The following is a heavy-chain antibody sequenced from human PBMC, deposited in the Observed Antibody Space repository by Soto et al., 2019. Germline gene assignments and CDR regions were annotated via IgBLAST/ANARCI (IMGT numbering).Heavy chain of an antibody. Sequence: GGPLSLSCAAPRFRFVTSWVTWVRQPPGKGLEWVAVISSEGSNKYYADSVKGRFTISRDNSKNTLYLQMNSLKTEDTAVYYCGGEEGSDPETLLHYWGQGTLVTVSS. J-gene: IGHJ4*02. CDR3: GGEEGSDPETLLHY. CDR2: ISSEGSNK. V-gene: IGHV3-30-3*01. D-gene: IGHD1-26*01. CDR1: RFRFVTSW.